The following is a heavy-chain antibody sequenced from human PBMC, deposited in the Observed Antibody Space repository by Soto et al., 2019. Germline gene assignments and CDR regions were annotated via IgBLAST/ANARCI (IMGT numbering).Heavy chain of an antibody. V-gene: IGHV4-59*08. Sequence: SETLSLTCTVSGGSISSYYWSWIRQPPGKGLEWIGYIYYSGSTNYNPSLKSRVTISVDTSNNQLSLKLRFVTAADTAVYYCARHDGSSSGWIFDYWGHGTLVTVSS. CDR3: ARHDGSSSGWIFDY. CDR1: GGSISSYY. CDR2: IYYSGST. J-gene: IGHJ4*01. D-gene: IGHD6-19*01.